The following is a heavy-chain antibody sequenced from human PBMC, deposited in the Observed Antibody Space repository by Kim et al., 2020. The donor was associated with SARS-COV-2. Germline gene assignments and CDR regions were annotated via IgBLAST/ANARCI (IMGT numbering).Heavy chain of an antibody. CDR2: IDTSDSYT. J-gene: IGHJ6*02. D-gene: IGHD6-19*01. CDR3: ARFVNTTPIAVPGTVYYGMDA. Sequence: GESLQISCKGSGYRFTSYWISWVRQMPGKGLEWMGRIDTSDSYTNYSPSFQGHVTIPADKSISTAYLQWSSLKASDTAMYYCARFVNTTPIAVPGTVYYGMDAWGQETTLTVSS. CDR1: GYRFTSYW. V-gene: IGHV5-10-1*01.